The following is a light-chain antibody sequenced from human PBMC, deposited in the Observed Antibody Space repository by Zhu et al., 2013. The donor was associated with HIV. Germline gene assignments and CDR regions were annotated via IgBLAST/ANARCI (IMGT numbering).Light chain of an antibody. Sequence: DTVLTQSPGTLSLSPGERATLSCRASQSVTSSYLAWYQQRPGQAPRLLIYGASSRATGIPDRFRGSGSGTDFTLTIRSVEPEDFAVYYCQQYGTSVYTFGQGTKLEIK. J-gene: IGKJ2*01. CDR3: QQYGTSVYT. V-gene: IGKV3-20*01. CDR2: GAS. CDR1: QSVTSSY.